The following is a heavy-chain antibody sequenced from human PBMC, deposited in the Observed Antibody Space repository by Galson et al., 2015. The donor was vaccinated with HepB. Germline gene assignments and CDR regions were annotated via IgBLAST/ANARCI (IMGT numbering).Heavy chain of an antibody. V-gene: IGHV1-18*01. CDR1: GYTFTSYG. J-gene: IGHJ4*02. Sequence: SVKVSCKASGYTFTSYGISWVRQAPGQGLEWMGWISAYNGNTNYAQKLQGRVTMTTDTSTSTAYMELRSLRSDDTAVYYCARDPRANMVVTPYYFDYWGQGTLVTVSS. CDR3: ARDPRANMVVTPYYFDY. CDR2: ISAYNGNT. D-gene: IGHD4-23*01.